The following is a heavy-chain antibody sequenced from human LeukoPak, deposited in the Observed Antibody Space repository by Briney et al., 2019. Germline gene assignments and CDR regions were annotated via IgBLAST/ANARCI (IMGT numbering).Heavy chain of an antibody. D-gene: IGHD2-2*01. CDR3: ARRLPAEALDDYYGMDV. V-gene: IGHV3-48*03. Sequence: GGSLRLSCAASGFTFSSYEMNWVRQAPGKGLEWVSYISCSGSTIYYADSVKGRFTICRDNAKNSLYLQMNSLRAEDTAVYYCARRLPAEALDDYYGMDVWGKGTTITVSS. J-gene: IGHJ6*04. CDR2: ISCSGSTI. CDR1: GFTFSSYE.